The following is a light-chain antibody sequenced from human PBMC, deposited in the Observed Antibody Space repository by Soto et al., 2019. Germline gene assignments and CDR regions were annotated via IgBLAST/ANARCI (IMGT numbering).Light chain of an antibody. CDR3: NSYTSSSSYV. Sequence: QSVLTQPASVSGSPGQSITISCTGTSSDVGGYKYVSWYQQHPGNAPKLLIYTVNNRPSGVSNRFSGSKSGNTASLTISGLHAEDEADYYCNSYTSSSSYVFGTGTKLTVL. V-gene: IGLV2-14*01. CDR1: SSDVGGYKY. CDR2: TVN. J-gene: IGLJ1*01.